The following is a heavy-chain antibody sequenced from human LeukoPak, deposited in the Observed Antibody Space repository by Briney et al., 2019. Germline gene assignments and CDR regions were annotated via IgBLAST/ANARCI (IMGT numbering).Heavy chain of an antibody. V-gene: IGHV1-2*02. CDR2: INPNSGGT. CDR3: ARRRIDCSTTDCYVDY. J-gene: IGHJ4*02. CDR1: GYTFTGYY. Sequence: GASVKVSCKASGYTFTGYYIHWVRQAPGQGLEWMGWINPNSGGTSFAQNFQGRVTMARDTSINTVYMELSRLRSDDTAVYYCARRRIDCSTTDCYVDYWGQGTLVTVSS. D-gene: IGHD2-2*01.